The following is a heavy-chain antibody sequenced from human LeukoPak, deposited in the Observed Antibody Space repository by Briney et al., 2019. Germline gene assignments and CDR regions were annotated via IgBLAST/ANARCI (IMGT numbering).Heavy chain of an antibody. CDR2: INDSGST. CDR3: ARGTGNNWYGGPFDS. CDR1: GGSFSGYY. V-gene: IGHV4-34*01. Sequence: SETLSLTCAVYGGSFSGYYWTWIRQPPGKGLEWIGEINDSGSTNYNASLKSRVTISVDTSKNQFSLKLSSVTAAGTAVYYCARGTGNNWYGGPFDSWGQGTLVTVSS. J-gene: IGHJ4*02. D-gene: IGHD3-10*01.